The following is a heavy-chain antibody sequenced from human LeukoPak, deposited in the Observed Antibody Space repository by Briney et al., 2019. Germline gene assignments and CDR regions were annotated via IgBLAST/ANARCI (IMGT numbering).Heavy chain of an antibody. D-gene: IGHD1-26*01. CDR2: IYYSGST. CDR1: GGSISSYY. J-gene: IGHJ3*02. CDR3: ARPRHSGSLGAFDI. V-gene: IGHV4-59*08. Sequence: SGTLSLPLPVSGGSISSYYWRWIRPPPGKGLEWIGYIYYSGSTNYNPSLKSRVTISVDTSKNQFSLKLSSVTAADTAVYYCARPRHSGSLGAFDIWGQGTMVTVSS.